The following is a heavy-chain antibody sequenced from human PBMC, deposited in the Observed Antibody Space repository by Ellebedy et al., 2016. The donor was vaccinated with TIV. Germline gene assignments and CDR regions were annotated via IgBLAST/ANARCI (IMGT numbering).Heavy chain of an antibody. D-gene: IGHD6-19*01. Sequence: SETLSLXXAVYGGSFSGYYWSWIRQPPGKGLEWIGEINHSGSTNYNPSLKSRVTISVDTSKNQFSLKLSSVTAADTAVYYCARGGEQWLVQDWGQGTLVTVSS. CDR1: GGSFSGYY. J-gene: IGHJ4*02. CDR2: INHSGST. CDR3: ARGGEQWLVQD. V-gene: IGHV4-34*01.